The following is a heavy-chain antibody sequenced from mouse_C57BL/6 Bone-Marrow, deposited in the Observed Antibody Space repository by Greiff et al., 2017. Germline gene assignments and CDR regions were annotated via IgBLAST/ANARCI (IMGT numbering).Heavy chain of an antibody. CDR1: GFTFSSYT. J-gene: IGHJ2*01. Sequence: EVQLVESGGGLVKPGGSLKLSCAASGFTFSSYTMSWVRQTPEKRLEWVATISGGGGNTYYPDSVKGRFTISRDNAKNTLYLQMRSLRSEDTALYYCGRRYYFDYWGQGTTLTVSS. V-gene: IGHV5-9*01. CDR2: ISGGGGNT. CDR3: GRRYYFDY.